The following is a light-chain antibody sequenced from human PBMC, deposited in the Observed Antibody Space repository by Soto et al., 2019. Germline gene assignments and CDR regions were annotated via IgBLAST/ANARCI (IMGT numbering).Light chain of an antibody. CDR3: QQRSNWPALT. J-gene: IGKJ4*01. CDR2: DVS. Sequence: EIVLTQSPATLSLSPGERATLSCRASQSVSSSLAWYQQKPGQPPRLLIYDVSNRATGIPVRFSGSGSGTDFTLTISSLEPEDFAVYYCQQRSNWPALTFGGGNEVEIK. V-gene: IGKV3-11*01. CDR1: QSVSSS.